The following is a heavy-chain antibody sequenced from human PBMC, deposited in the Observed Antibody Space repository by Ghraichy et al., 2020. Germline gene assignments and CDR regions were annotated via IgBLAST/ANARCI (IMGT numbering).Heavy chain of an antibody. CDR3: ARDFTKLRYCSGGNCYPGY. CDR2: INPNSGGT. CDR1: GYTFIDYD. J-gene: IGHJ4*02. D-gene: IGHD2-15*01. Sequence: ASVKVSCKTSGYTFIDYDIHWVRQAPGQGLEWMGWINPNSGGTNFAQKLQGRVTMTRDTSISTAYMELSSLRSDDTAIYYCARDFTKLRYCSGGNCYPGYWGQGTLFTVSS. V-gene: IGHV1-2*02.